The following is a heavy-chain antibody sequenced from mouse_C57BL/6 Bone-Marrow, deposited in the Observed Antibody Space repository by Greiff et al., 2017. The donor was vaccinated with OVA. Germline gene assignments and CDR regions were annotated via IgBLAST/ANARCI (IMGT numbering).Heavy chain of an antibody. CDR3: ARGSPFAY. V-gene: IGHV1-59*01. Sequence: VQLQQPGAELVRPGTSVKLSCKASGYTFTSYWMHWVKQRPGQGLEWIGVIDPSDSYTNYNQKFKGKATLTVDTSSSTAYMQLSSLTSEDSAVHYCARGSPFAYWGQGTLVTVSA. D-gene: IGHD1-1*02. J-gene: IGHJ3*01. CDR1: GYTFTSYW. CDR2: IDPSDSYT.